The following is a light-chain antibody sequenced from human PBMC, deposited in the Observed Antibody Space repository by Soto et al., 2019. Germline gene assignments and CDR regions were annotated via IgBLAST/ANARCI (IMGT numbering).Light chain of an antibody. J-gene: IGKJ5*01. V-gene: IGKV1-33*01. CDR1: QDVSNY. Sequence: IKMYLSLSSVSANVGDRVTITCQASQDVSNYLNWYQQKLGKAPKLLIYDASNLETGVPSRFSGSGSGTYFSFTISSLQPEDFATYYCQQYSNLITFGQRRLPAVK. CDR3: QQYSNLIT. CDR2: DAS.